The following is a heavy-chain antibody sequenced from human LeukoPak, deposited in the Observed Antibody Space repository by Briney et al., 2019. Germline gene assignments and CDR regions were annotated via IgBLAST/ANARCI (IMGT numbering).Heavy chain of an antibody. CDR3: ARDHPSGSFDY. CDR2: ISYDGSNK. J-gene: IGHJ4*02. D-gene: IGHD1-26*01. V-gene: IGHV3-30*01. Sequence: GGSLRLSCAASGFTFSSYAMHWVRQAPGKGLEWVAVISYDGSNKYYADSVKGRFTISRDNSKNTLYLQMNSLRAEDKAVYCCARDHPSGSFDYWGQGTLVTVSS. CDR1: GFTFSSYA.